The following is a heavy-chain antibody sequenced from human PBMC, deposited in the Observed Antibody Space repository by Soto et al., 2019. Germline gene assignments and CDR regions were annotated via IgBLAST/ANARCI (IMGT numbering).Heavy chain of an antibody. D-gene: IGHD1-26*01. Sequence: PGGSLSLSCAASGFTFSSYSMHWVRQAPGKGLEWVAVISYDGSNKYYADSVKGRFTISRDNAKNSLYLQMNSLRAEDTAVYYCARWHRRDTGTYFYFDCWGQGTLVTVSS. J-gene: IGHJ4*02. V-gene: IGHV3-30-3*01. CDR3: ARWHRRDTGTYFYFDC. CDR2: ISYDGSNK. CDR1: GFTFSSYS.